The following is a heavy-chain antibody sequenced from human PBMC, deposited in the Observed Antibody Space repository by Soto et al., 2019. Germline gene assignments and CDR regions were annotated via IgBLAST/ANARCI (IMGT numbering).Heavy chain of an antibody. V-gene: IGHV3-23*01. Sequence: GGSLRLSFAASGFMLNSYVMSCVRQGPGKGLEWVSGISGSGGNTYYADSVKGRFTIARDNSKNTLYLQMKRMSADDTGVYYCVKSSQPFQNFRNLWGQGTLVTFSS. CDR3: VKSSQPFQNFRNL. D-gene: IGHD6-13*01. CDR1: GFMLNSYV. CDR2: ISGSGGNT. J-gene: IGHJ4*02.